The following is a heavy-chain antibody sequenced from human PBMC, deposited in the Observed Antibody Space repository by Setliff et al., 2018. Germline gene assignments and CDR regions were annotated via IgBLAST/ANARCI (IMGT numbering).Heavy chain of an antibody. CDR3: ARGRNVAARLLDS. D-gene: IGHD6-6*01. V-gene: IGHV4-34*01. CDR2: INHTGTT. J-gene: IGHJ4*02. Sequence: PSETLSLTCAASGGTFSYYYWTWIRQPPGKGLEWVGEINHTGTTKYNPSLQSRVTISIDTSKDQFSLTVTSVTAADTAMYYCARGRNVAARLLDSWSQGTLVTVSS. CDR1: GGTFSYYY.